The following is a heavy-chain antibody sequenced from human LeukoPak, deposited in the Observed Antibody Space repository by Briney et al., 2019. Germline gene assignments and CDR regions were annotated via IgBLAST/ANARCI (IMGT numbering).Heavy chain of an antibody. CDR3: APRGGYSGRNRLSRGWFDP. CDR1: GFTFSSYA. CDR2: ISYDGSNK. V-gene: IGHV3-30*04. J-gene: IGHJ5*02. Sequence: GGSLRLSCAASGFTFSSYAMHWVRQAPGKGLEWVAVISYDGSNKYYADSVKGRFTISRDNSKNSLYLQMNSLRAEDTAVYYCAPRGGYSGRNRLSRGWFDPWGQGTLVTVSS. D-gene: IGHD5-12*01.